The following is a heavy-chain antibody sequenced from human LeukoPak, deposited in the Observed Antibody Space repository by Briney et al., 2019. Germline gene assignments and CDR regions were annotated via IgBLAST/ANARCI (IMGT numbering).Heavy chain of an antibody. CDR3: ASLVLLWLGESELAAGHVDKDV. Sequence: GGSLRLSCAASGFTFSNYWMHWVRQAPGKGLVWVSRINSDGSSTNYADSVKGRFTISRDNAKNTLYLQMDSLRAEDTAIYYCASLVLLWLGESELAAGHVDKDVWGKGTTVTVSS. CDR1: GFTFSNYW. CDR2: INSDGSST. D-gene: IGHD3-10*01. V-gene: IGHV3-74*01. J-gene: IGHJ6*03.